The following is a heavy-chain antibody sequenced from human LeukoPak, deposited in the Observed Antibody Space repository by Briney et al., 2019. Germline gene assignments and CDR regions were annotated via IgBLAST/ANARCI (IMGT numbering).Heavy chain of an antibody. CDR2: IYSGGST. J-gene: IGHJ5*02. D-gene: IGHD6-19*01. CDR3: AKGRGGPRIAVAGTHGP. V-gene: IGHV3-53*05. CDR1: GFTVSSNY. Sequence: GGSLRLSCAASGFTVSSNYMSWVRQAPGKGLEWVSVIYSGGSTYYADSVKGRFTISRDNSKNTLYLQMNSLRAEDTAVYYCAKGRGGPRIAVAGTHGPWGQGTLVTVSS.